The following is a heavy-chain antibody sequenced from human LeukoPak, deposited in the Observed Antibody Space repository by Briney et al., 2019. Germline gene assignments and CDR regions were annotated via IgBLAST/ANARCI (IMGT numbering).Heavy chain of an antibody. Sequence: PGGSLRLSCAASGFTVSSNYMSWVRQAPGKGLEWVSLIYSGGSTYYADSVKGRFTISRDNSKNTLYLQMNSLRAEDTAVYYCARDKGQQRLVRNYYGMDVWGQGTTVTVSS. CDR2: IYSGGST. D-gene: IGHD6-13*01. CDR3: ARDKGQQRLVRNYYGMDV. CDR1: GFTVSSNY. V-gene: IGHV3-53*01. J-gene: IGHJ6*02.